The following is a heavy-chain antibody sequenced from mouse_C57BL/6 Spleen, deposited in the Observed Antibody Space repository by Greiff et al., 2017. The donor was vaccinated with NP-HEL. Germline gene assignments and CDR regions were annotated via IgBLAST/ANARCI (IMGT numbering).Heavy chain of an antibody. CDR3: AILFTTVVATKAMDY. CDR2: FHPYNDDT. Sequence: QVQLQQSGAELVKPGASVKMSCKASGYTFTTYPIEWMKQNHGKSLEWIGNFHPYNDDTKYNEKFKGKATLTVEKSSRTVYLELTRLTSDDSAVYYCAILFTTVVATKAMDYWGQGTSVTVSS. CDR1: GYTFTTYP. V-gene: IGHV1-47*01. D-gene: IGHD1-1*01. J-gene: IGHJ4*01.